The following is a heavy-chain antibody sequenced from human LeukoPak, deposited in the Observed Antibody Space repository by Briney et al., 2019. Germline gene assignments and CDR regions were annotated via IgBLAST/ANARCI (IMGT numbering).Heavy chain of an antibody. CDR3: AREVGSGWYYFDY. J-gene: IGHJ4*02. Sequence: PSETLSLTCTVSGGSMSSHYRSWVRQPPGMALEWIGYISHGGQTLSNPSLSSRVTISVDTSNNQFSLKLTSVTAADTAVYYCAREVGSGWYYFDYWGQGTLVTVSS. CDR1: GGSMSSHY. V-gene: IGHV4-59*11. CDR2: ISHGGQT. D-gene: IGHD6-19*01.